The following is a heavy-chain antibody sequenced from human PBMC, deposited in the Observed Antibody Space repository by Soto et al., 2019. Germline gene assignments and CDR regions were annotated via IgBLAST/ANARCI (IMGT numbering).Heavy chain of an antibody. CDR2: ISYDGSNK. CDR1: GFTFSSYG. CDR3: AKGSRITFPPHD. V-gene: IGHV3-30*18. J-gene: IGHJ4*02. D-gene: IGHD3-10*01. Sequence: TGGSLRLSCAASGFTFSSYGMHWVRQAPGKGLEWVAVISYDGSNKYYADSVKGRFTISRDNSKNTLYLQMNSLRAEDTAVYYCAKGSRITFPPHDWGQGTLVTVLL.